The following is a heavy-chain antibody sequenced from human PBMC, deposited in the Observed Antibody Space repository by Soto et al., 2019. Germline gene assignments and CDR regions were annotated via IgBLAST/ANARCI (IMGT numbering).Heavy chain of an antibody. CDR1: GFTFSSYG. Sequence: VQLVESGGGVVQPGRSLRLSCAASGFTFSSYGMHWVRQAPGKGLEWVAVIWYDGSNKYYADSVKGRFTISRDNSKNTLYLQMNSLRAEDTAVYYCARDTLYGSGSSVYYGMDVWGQGTTVTVSS. V-gene: IGHV3-33*01. CDR2: IWYDGSNK. J-gene: IGHJ6*02. CDR3: ARDTLYGSGSSVYYGMDV. D-gene: IGHD3-10*01.